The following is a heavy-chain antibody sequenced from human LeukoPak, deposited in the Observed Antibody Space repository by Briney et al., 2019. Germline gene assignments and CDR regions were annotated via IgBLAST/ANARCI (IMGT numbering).Heavy chain of an antibody. V-gene: IGHV3-48*03. CDR3: ARSGYSGYDLKPGYYYYYYMDV. CDR2: ISSSCSTI. J-gene: IGHJ6*03. D-gene: IGHD5-12*01. CDR1: GFTFSSYE. Sequence: GGSLRLSCAASGFTFSSYEMNWVRQAPGKGLEWVSYISSSCSTIYYADSVKGRFTISRDNAKNTLYLQMNSLRAEDTAVYYCARSGYSGYDLKPGYYYYYYMDVWGKGTTVTVSS.